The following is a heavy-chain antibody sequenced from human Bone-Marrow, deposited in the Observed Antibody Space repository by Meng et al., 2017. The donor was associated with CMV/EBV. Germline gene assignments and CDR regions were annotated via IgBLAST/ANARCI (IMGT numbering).Heavy chain of an antibody. CDR3: AREGSSAAARPLDY. D-gene: IGHD6-6*01. CDR1: GFTFSSYS. V-gene: IGHV3-7*01. CDR2: IKQDGSQK. J-gene: IGHJ4*02. Sequence: GESLKISCAASGFTFSSYSMNWVRQAPGKGLEWVANIKQDGSQKYYVDSVKGRFTISRDNAKNSLYLHMNSLRVEDTAVYYCAREGSSAAARPLDYWGQGTLVTVSS.